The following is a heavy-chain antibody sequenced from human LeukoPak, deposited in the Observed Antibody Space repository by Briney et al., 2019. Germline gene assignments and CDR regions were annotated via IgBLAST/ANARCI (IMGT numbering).Heavy chain of an antibody. Sequence: ASVKVSCKASGYTFTGYYMHWVRQAPGQGLEWMGRINPNSGGTNYAQKFQGRVTMTRDTSISTAYMELSRLRSDDTAVYYCARDRCIPRCNWFDPWGQGTLVTVSS. V-gene: IGHV1-2*06. CDR1: GYTFTGYY. J-gene: IGHJ5*02. CDR3: ARDRCIPRCNWFDP. D-gene: IGHD2-8*01. CDR2: INPNSGGT.